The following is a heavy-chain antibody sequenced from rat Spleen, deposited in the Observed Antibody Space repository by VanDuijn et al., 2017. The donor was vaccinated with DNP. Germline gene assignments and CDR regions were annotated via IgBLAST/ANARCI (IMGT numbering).Heavy chain of an antibody. Sequence: EVQLVESGGDLVQPGRSLKLSCVASRFTFNSYWMAWIRQVPTKGLELVAYISYAGGSTYHGDSVKGRFTISRDNANRTLYLQMDSLRPEDTATYYCATSPGPNWFAYWGQGTLVTVSS. CDR3: ATSPGPNWFAY. J-gene: IGHJ3*01. V-gene: IGHV5-27*01. CDR1: RFTFNSYW. D-gene: IGHD1-4*01. CDR2: ISYAGGST.